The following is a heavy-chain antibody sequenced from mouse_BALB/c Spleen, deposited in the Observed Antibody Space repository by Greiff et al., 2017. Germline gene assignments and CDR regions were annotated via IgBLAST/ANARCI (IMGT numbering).Heavy chain of an antibody. J-gene: IGHJ1*01. CDR2: ISSGGGNT. V-gene: IGHV5-9*03. D-gene: IGHD1-1*02. CDR3: ARYYGKGYFDV. CDR1: GFTFSSYT. Sequence: EVKLQESGGGLVKPGGSLKLSCAASGFTFSSYTMSWVRQTPEKRLEWVATISSGGGNTYYPDSVKGRFTISRDNAKNNLYLQMSSLRSEDTALYYCARYYGKGYFDVWGAGTTVTVSS.